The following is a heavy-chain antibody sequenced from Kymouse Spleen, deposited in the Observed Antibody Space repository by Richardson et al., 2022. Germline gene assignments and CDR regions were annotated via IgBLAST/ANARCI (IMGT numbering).Heavy chain of an antibody. J-gene: IGHJ5*02. V-gene: IGHV4-34*01. CDR1: GGSFSGYY. D-gene: IGHD3-10*01. Sequence: QVQLQQWGAGLLKPSETLSLTCAVYGGSFSGYYWSWIRQPPGKGLEWIGEINHSGSTNYNPSLKSRVTISVDTSKNQFSLKLSSVTAADTAVYYCARGEYYGSGSYFDPWGQGTLVTVSS. CDR3: ARGEYYGSGSYFDP. CDR2: INHSGST.